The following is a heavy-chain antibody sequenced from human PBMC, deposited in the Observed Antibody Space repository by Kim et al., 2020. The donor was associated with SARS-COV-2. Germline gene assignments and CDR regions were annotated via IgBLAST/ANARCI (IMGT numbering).Heavy chain of an antibody. CDR3: ANHAPHSSSWYRPYGAFDL. V-gene: IGHV3-23*01. CDR2: ISGSGSTT. D-gene: IGHD6-13*01. Sequence: GGSLRLSCAASGFTFSSYAMTWVRQAPGRGLEWVSSISGSGSTTYYADSVKGRFTISRDNSKNKMFLQMNSLTAEDTAIYYCANHAPHSSSWYRPYGAFDLWGQGTMVTVSS. CDR1: GFTFSSYA. J-gene: IGHJ3*01.